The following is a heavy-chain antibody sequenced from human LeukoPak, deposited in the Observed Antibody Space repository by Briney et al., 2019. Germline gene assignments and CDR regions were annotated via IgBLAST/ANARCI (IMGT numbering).Heavy chain of an antibody. CDR3: ARVRDNACDY. Sequence: ASVTVSFKTSGYMVSYYYMHWVRQAPGQGLEWMGWLRGDTGDTDSPQKFKGRVTMTRDTATNTAYMQLSRLTYDDTAMYFCARVRDNACDYWGQGTLVTVSS. CDR1: GYMVSYYY. CDR2: LRGDTGDT. D-gene: IGHD2-2*01. V-gene: IGHV1-2*02. J-gene: IGHJ4*02.